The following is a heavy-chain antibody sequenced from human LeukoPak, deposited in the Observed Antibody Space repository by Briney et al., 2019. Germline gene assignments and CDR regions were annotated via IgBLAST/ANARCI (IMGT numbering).Heavy chain of an antibody. Sequence: ASVKVSCKASGYTFTSYDINWVRQATGQGLEWMGWMNPNSGNTGYAQKFQGRVTMTRNTSISTAYMELSSLRSEDTAVYYCARGNGNGRTRIDGSVDIWGQGTMVTVSS. CDR1: GYTFTSYD. CDR2: MNPNSGNT. J-gene: IGHJ3*02. CDR3: ARGNGNGRTRIDGSVDI. D-gene: IGHD1-1*01. V-gene: IGHV1-8*01.